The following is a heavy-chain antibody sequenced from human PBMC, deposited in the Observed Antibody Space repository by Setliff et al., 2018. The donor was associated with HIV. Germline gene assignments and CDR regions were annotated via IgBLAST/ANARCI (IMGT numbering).Heavy chain of an antibody. CDR3: ARLEKLGDISYFDY. CDR1: GGSISSSSYY. V-gene: IGHV4-39*07. Sequence: SETLSLTCTVSGGSISSSSYYWGWIRQPPGKGLEWIGSIYYSGSTYYNPSLKSRITMSVDTSQNQVSLKLSSVTAADTAVYFCARLEKLGDISYFDYWGQGTLVTVSS. CDR2: IYYSGST. D-gene: IGHD2-21*02. J-gene: IGHJ4*02.